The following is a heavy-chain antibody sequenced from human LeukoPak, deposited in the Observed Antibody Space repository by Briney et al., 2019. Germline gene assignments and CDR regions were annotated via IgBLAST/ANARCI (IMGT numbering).Heavy chain of an antibody. V-gene: IGHV3-30-3*01. Sequence: GGSLRLSCAASGFTFSSYAMHWVRQAPGKGLEWVAVISYDGSNKYYADSVKGRFTISRDNSKNTLYLQMNSLRAEDTAVYYCARSMVRGVIAGYGMDVWGQGTTVTVSS. J-gene: IGHJ6*02. CDR3: ARSMVRGVIAGYGMDV. CDR2: ISYDGSNK. D-gene: IGHD3-10*01. CDR1: GFTFSSYA.